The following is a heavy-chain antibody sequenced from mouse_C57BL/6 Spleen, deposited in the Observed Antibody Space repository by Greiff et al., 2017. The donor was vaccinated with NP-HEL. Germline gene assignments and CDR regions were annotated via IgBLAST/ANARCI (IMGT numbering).Heavy chain of an antibody. Sequence: EVKLMESGGGLVKPGGSLKLSCAASGFTFSSYTMSWVRQTPEKRLEWVATISGGGGNTYYPDSVKGRFTISRDNAKNTLYLQMSSLRSEDTALYYCARHPVVATKAMDYWGQGTSVTVSS. V-gene: IGHV5-9*01. CDR2: ISGGGGNT. CDR1: GFTFSSYT. D-gene: IGHD1-1*01. CDR3: ARHPVVATKAMDY. J-gene: IGHJ4*01.